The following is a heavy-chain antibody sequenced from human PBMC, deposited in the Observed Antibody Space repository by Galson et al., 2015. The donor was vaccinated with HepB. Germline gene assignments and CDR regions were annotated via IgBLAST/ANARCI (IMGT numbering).Heavy chain of an antibody. CDR3: ASTRSSWYPYFDY. J-gene: IGHJ4*02. CDR1: GFTVSFNY. Sequence: SLRLSCAASGFTVSFNYMSWARQAPGNGLEWVSVIYSGGRAYYADSVKGRFTISRDNSKNTLYIQMNSLRAEDTAVYYCASTRSSWYPYFDYWGQGTLVTVSS. V-gene: IGHV3-66*02. CDR2: IYSGGRA. D-gene: IGHD6-13*01.